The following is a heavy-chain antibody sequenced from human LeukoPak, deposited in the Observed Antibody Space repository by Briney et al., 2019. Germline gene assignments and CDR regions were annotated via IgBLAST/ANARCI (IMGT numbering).Heavy chain of an antibody. D-gene: IGHD6-6*01. CDR3: ARRRSSSPSRGWFDP. V-gene: IGHV4-34*01. CDR1: GGSFSGYY. CDR2: INHSGST. J-gene: IGHJ5*02. Sequence: PSETLSLTCAVYGGSFSGYYWSWIRQPPGKGLEWRGEINHSGSTNYNPSLKNRVTISVDTSKNQFSLKLSSVTAADTAGYYCARRRSSSPSRGWFDPWGQGTLVTVSS.